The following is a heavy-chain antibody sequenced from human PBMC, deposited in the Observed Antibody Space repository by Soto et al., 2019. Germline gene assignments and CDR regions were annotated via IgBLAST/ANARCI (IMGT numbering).Heavy chain of an antibody. J-gene: IGHJ4*02. V-gene: IGHV2-5*02. CDR1: GFSLTTSGVG. Sequence: QITLNESGPTQVKPRQTLTLTCTFSGFSLTTSGVGVGWIRQSPGKAPEWLALIYWDDDKRYSPSLKRRLTLTKDTPRIQVVLTMADLDPADTATYYCAHRVLRTVFGLVTTTAIYFDFWGQGTPVAVSS. D-gene: IGHD3-3*01. CDR3: AHRVLRTVFGLVTTTAIYFDF. CDR2: IYWDDDK.